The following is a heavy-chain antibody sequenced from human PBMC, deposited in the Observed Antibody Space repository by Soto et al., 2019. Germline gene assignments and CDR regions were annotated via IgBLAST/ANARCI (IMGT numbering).Heavy chain of an antibody. D-gene: IGHD4-4*01. CDR3: ARNQYLRVSYYYYYDMDV. CDR1: GYTFTDYY. V-gene: IGHV1-2*02. J-gene: IGHJ6*02. CDR2: INPNSGGT. Sequence: ASVKVSCKASGYTFTDYYMHWVRQAPGQGLEWMGWINPNSGGTNYAQNFQATVTMTRYTSISTAYMELSRLRSDDTTVYYCARNQYLRVSYYYYYDMDVWGQGTTVTVSS.